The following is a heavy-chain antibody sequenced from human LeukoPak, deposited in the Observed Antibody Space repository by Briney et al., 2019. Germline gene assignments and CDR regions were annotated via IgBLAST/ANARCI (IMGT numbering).Heavy chain of an antibody. CDR2: ISGSGGST. D-gene: IGHD3-16*01. CDR1: GFTFSSYA. Sequence: GGSLRLSCAASGFTFSSYAMSWVRQAPGKGLEWVSAISGSGGSTYYADPVKGRFTISRDNSKNTLYLQMNSLRAEDTAVYYCAKQTLMITFGGVPDYWGQGTLVTVSS. CDR3: AKQTLMITFGGVPDY. J-gene: IGHJ4*02. V-gene: IGHV3-23*01.